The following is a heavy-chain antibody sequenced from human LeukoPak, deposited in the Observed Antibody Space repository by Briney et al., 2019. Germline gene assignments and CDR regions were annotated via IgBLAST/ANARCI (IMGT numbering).Heavy chain of an antibody. D-gene: IGHD6-13*01. V-gene: IGHV4-59*01. CDR1: GGSISSYY. Sequence: SETLSLTCTVSGGSISSYYWSWIRQPPGKGLEWIGYIYYSGTTNYNPSLKSRVTISVDTSKNQFSLKLSSVTAADTAVYFCARGRKPYSNSWFTEYFQHWGQGTLVTVSS. CDR3: ARGRKPYSNSWFTEYFQH. CDR2: IYYSGTT. J-gene: IGHJ1*01.